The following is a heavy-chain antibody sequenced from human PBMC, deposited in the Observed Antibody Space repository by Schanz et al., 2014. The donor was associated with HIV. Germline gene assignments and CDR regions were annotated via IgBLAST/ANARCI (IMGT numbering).Heavy chain of an antibody. V-gene: IGHV1-18*01. CDR3: AREKTTLNWFVP. D-gene: IGHD4-4*01. J-gene: IGHJ5*02. CDR2: ISTSNGKK. Sequence: QVEVVKCGAEVKKPGASGRVSCKISGYILNSNGISWGRKAPGQGLEWMGWISTSNGKKKYAQKIQGRVTMTTDTSTSTAYMELRSLRSDDTAVYYCAREKTTLNWFVP. CDR1: GYILNSNG.